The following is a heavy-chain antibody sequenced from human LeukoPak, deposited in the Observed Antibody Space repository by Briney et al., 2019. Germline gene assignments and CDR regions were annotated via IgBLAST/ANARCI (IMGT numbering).Heavy chain of an antibody. D-gene: IGHD6-19*01. CDR3: ASTSGWYEPIDY. Sequence: TGGSLRLSCAASGFTFSSYGMHWVRQAPGKGLKWVAVIWYDGSNKYYADSVKGRFTISRDNSKNTLYLQMNSLRAEDTAVYYCASTSGWYEPIDYWGQGTLVTVSS. CDR1: GFTFSSYG. V-gene: IGHV3-33*01. J-gene: IGHJ4*02. CDR2: IWYDGSNK.